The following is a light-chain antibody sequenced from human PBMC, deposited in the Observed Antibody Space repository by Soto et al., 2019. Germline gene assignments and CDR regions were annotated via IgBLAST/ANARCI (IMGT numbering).Light chain of an antibody. CDR2: EVS. V-gene: IGLV2-8*01. J-gene: IGLJ1*01. CDR1: SSDVGAYNY. Sequence: QSALTQPPSASGSPGQSVTISCTGTSSDVGAYNYVSWYQQHPGKAPKLMIYEVSQRPSGVPDRFSGSKSRNTASLTVSGLQAEDEADYYCSSYAGNNYFVFGPGTKLTVL. CDR3: SSYAGNNYFV.